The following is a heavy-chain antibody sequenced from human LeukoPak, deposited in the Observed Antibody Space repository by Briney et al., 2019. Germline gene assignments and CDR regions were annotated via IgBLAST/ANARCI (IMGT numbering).Heavy chain of an antibody. CDR2: IFPGDSNI. V-gene: IGHV5-51*01. CDR3: ARDHYCYSTSCYFDY. Sequence: GESLKISCRASGYSFSNYWVGWVRQMLGKGMEYMGIIFPGDSNIRYNPSFQGQATMSVDRYTNTAYLQWSSLKAADSAMYYCARDHYCYSTSCYFDYWGQGTLVTVSS. CDR1: GYSFSNYW. D-gene: IGHD2-2*01. J-gene: IGHJ4*02.